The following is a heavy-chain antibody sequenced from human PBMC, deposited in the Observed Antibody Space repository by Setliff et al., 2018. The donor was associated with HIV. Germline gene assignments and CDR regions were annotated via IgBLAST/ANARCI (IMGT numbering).Heavy chain of an antibody. Sequence: NPTQTLTLTCTLSGFPLKTSGVSVGWIRQPPGKALEWLAHIFSNDEKSYSISLKSRLTISKDTSKSQVVLTMTNMDPVDTATYYCARGLRYFDWLSPTYFDYWGHGTLV. J-gene: IGHJ4*01. V-gene: IGHV2-26*01. D-gene: IGHD3-9*01. CDR1: GFPLKTSGVS. CDR3: ARGLRYFDWLSPTYFDY. CDR2: IFSNDEK.